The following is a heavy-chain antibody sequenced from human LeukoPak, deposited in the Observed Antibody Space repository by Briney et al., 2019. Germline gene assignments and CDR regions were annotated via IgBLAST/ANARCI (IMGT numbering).Heavy chain of an antibody. CDR2: IYHSGST. V-gene: IGHV4-30-2*01. Sequence: SETLSLTCTVSGGSISSGGYYWSWIRQPPGKGLEWIGYIYHSGSTYYNPSLKSRVTISVDRSKNQFSLKLSSVTAADTAVYYCASLDWGSQEGFDYWGQGTLVTVSS. CDR3: ASLDWGSQEGFDY. D-gene: IGHD7-27*01. CDR1: GGSISSGGYY. J-gene: IGHJ4*02.